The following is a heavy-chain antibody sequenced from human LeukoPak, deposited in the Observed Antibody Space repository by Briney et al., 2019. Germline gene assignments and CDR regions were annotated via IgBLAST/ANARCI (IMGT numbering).Heavy chain of an antibody. CDR1: GYTFTSYD. V-gene: IGHV1-8*01. CDR2: MNPNSGNT. CDR3: ARGRIVATSTSLAIY. Sequence: GASVKVSCKASGYTFTSYDINWVRQATGQGLEWMGWMNPNSGNTGYAQKFQGRVTMTMNTSISTAYMELSSLRSEDTAVYYCARGRIVATSTSLAIYWGQRTLVTVSS. D-gene: IGHD5-12*01. J-gene: IGHJ4*02.